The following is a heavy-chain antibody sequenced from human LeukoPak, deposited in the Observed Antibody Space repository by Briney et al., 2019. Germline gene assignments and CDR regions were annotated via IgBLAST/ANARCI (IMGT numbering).Heavy chain of an antibody. J-gene: IGHJ5*02. CDR1: GFTFSSYA. V-gene: IGHV3-30-3*01. D-gene: IGHD2-2*01. CDR2: ISYDGSDK. Sequence: GGSLRLSCAASGFTFSSYAMHWVSQAPGKGLEWVAVISYDGSDKYYADSVKGRFTISRDNSKNTLYLQMNSLRAEDTAVYYCARGSVVVRAANDWFDPWGQGTLVTVSS. CDR3: ARGSVVVRAANDWFDP.